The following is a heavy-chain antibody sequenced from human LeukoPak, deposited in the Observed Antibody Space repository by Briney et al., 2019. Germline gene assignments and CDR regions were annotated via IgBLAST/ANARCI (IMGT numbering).Heavy chain of an antibody. Sequence: GESLKISCKGSGYSFTIHWICWVRQMPGKGLEWMGIIYPGDSDTRYTPSFQGQVTISAAKSITTAYLQWTTLKASDTGIYYCARHRVVVLRAIDAFDIWGQGTMVTVSS. V-gene: IGHV5-51*01. J-gene: IGHJ3*02. CDR1: GYSFTIHW. CDR3: ARHRVVVLRAIDAFDI. D-gene: IGHD2-2*02. CDR2: IYPGDSDT.